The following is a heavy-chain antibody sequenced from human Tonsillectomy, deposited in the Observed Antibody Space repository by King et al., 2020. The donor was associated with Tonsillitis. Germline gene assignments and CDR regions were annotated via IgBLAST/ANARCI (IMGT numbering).Heavy chain of an antibody. CDR1: GFTFRSYA. J-gene: IGHJ4*02. CDR3: AKDPYSSD. Sequence: VQLVESGGGLVQPGGSLRLSCAASGFTFRSYAMSWVRQAPGKGLEWVSGISGSGDSTYYADSVKGRFTISRDNSKTTLYLQMNSLSAEDTAVYYCAKDPYSSDWGQGTLVTVSS. CDR2: ISGSGDST. D-gene: IGHD6-19*01. V-gene: IGHV3-23*04.